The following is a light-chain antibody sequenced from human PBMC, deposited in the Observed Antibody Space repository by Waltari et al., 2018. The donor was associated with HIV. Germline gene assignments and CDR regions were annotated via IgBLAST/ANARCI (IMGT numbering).Light chain of an antibody. CDR1: SSNLGNNY. V-gene: IGLV1-51*01. J-gene: IGLJ2*01. CDR2: DNN. Sequence: QSVLTQPPSVSAAPGQKDTLPCSGSSSNLGNNYVSWYQQLPGTAPKLLIYDNNKRPSGIPDRFAGSKSGTSATLGITGLQTGDEADYYCGTWDSSLSSVVFGGGTKLTVL. CDR3: GTWDSSLSSVV.